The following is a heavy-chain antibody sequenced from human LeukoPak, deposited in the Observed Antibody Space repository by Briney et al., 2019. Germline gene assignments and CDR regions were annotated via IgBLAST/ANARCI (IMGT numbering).Heavy chain of an antibody. CDR1: GFTFSSYA. J-gene: IGHJ4*02. V-gene: IGHV3-30*04. CDR3: ARDSRYCSSTSCQSYYFVY. Sequence: GGSLRLSCAASGFTFSSYAMHWVRQAPGKGLEWVAVISYDGSNKYYADSVKGRFTISRDNSKNTLYLQMNSLRAEDTAVYYCARDSRYCSSTSCQSYYFVYWGQGTLVTVSS. D-gene: IGHD2-2*01. CDR2: ISYDGSNK.